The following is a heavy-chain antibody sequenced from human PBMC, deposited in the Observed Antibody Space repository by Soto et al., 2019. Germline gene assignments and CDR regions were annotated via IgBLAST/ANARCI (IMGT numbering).Heavy chain of an antibody. J-gene: IGHJ5*02. V-gene: IGHV4-30-4*01. Sequence: TQRLPCTVVEGNIGDGDYYLSRIRQPPGKGLEWIGYIYYSGSTYYNPSLKSRVTISVDTSKNQFSLKLSSVTAADTAVYYWPRALSVVTVLCFDPWCQGIPV. D-gene: IGHD5-18*01. CDR2: IYYSGST. CDR1: EGNIGDGDYY. CDR3: PRALSVVTVLCFDP.